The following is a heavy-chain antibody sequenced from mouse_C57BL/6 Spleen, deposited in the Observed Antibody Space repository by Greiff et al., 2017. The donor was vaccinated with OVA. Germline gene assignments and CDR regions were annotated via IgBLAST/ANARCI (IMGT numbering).Heavy chain of an antibody. CDR1: GYTFTDYY. CDR3: ARYGLRWYFDV. CDR2: INPNNGGT. J-gene: IGHJ1*03. Sequence: VQLQQSGPELVKPGASVKIPCKASGYTFTDYYMDWVKQSPGKSLEWIGDINPNNGGTIYNQKFKGKATLTVDKSSSTAYMELRSLTSEDTAVYYCARYGLRWYFDVWGTGTTVTVSS. V-gene: IGHV1-18*01. D-gene: IGHD2-4*01.